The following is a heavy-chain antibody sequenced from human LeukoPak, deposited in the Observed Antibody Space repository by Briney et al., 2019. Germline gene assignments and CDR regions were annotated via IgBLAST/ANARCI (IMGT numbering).Heavy chain of an antibody. CDR2: ISYDGSNK. Sequence: GGSLRLSCAASGFTFSSYAMHWVRQAPGKGLEWVAVISYDGSNKYYADSVKGRLTISRDNSKNTLYLQMNSLRAEDTAVYYCARVPHPQWLVQDYYYGMDVWGQGTTVTVSS. CDR3: ARVPHPQWLVQDYYYGMDV. V-gene: IGHV3-30-3*01. CDR1: GFTFSSYA. D-gene: IGHD6-19*01. J-gene: IGHJ6*02.